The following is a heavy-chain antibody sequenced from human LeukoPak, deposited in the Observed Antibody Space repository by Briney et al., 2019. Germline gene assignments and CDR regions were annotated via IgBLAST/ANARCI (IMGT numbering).Heavy chain of an antibody. V-gene: IGHV1-2*02. CDR2: INPNSGGT. CDR1: GYTFTGYY. J-gene: IGHJ4*02. CDR3: AMLQGRALGSWVVTFYFDY. Sequence: ASVKVSCKASGYTFTGYYMHWVRQAPGQGLEWMGWINPNSGGTNYAQKFQGRVTMTRDTSISTAYMELSRLRSDDTAVYYCAMLQGRALGSWVVTFYFDYWGQGTLVTVSS. D-gene: IGHD3-10*01.